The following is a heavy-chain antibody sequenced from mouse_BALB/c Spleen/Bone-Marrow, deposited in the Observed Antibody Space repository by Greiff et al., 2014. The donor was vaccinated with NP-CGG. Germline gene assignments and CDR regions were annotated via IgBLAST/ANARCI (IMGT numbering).Heavy chain of an antibody. CDR3: ASVEVHAIDY. Sequence: EVQLQESGPGLVKPSQSLSLTCSVTGYSITGGYYCNWVRQFPGNKLEWLGYISYDGSNHYKPSLTNRISITRDTSKNQFFLKLNSVTTEDTCTYYCASVEVHAIDYWGQGTPVTVSS. J-gene: IGHJ4*01. CDR1: GYSITGGYY. V-gene: IGHV3-6*02. CDR2: ISYDGSN.